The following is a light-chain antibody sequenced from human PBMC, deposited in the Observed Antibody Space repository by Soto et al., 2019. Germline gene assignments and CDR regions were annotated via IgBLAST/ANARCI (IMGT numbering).Light chain of an antibody. V-gene: IGKV1-39*01. Sequence: IQMTQSPSSLSASVGDRVTITCRASQSISSYLNWYQQKPGKAPKLLIYAASSLESGGPSRFRGSGGGTGLGGGGGGGGAEDFATYYCQQSYSTPQTFGQGTKV. CDR1: QSISSY. J-gene: IGKJ1*01. CDR2: AAS. CDR3: QQSYSTPQT.